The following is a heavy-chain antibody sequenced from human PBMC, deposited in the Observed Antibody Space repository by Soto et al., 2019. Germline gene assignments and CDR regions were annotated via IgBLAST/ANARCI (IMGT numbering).Heavy chain of an antibody. D-gene: IGHD5-18*01. Sequence: SETLSLTCAVYGGSFSGYYWSWIRQPPGKGLEWIGEINHSGSTNYNPSLKSRVTISVDTSKNQFSLKLSSVTAADTAVYYCARDLGYSYGPYFDYWGQXXXVTVSS. J-gene: IGHJ4*02. CDR1: GGSFSGYY. CDR2: INHSGST. CDR3: ARDLGYSYGPYFDY. V-gene: IGHV4-34*01.